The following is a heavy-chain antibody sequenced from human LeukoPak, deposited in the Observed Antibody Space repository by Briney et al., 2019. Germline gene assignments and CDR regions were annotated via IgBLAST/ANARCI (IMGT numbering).Heavy chain of an antibody. CDR1: GDSVSGGSAG. J-gene: IGHJ5*02. D-gene: IGHD3-10*01. CDR3: AGGGLVRGSLHWFDP. V-gene: IGHV6-1*01. CDR2: IYYRSKWYS. Sequence: SQTLSLTCAISGDSVSGGSAGWNWIRQSPSRGLEWLGRIYYRSKWYSDYAISVKSRITINPDTSRNQFSLQLNSVTHDDTAVYYCAGGGLVRGSLHWFDPWGQGTLVTVSS.